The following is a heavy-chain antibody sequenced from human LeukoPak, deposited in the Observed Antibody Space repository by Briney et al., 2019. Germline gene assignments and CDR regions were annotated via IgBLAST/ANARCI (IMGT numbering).Heavy chain of an antibody. CDR1: GGSISSSSFY. V-gene: IGHV4-39*02. J-gene: IGHJ6*02. CDR2: IFYSGST. Sequence: SETLSLTCTVSGGSISSSSFYWGWIRQPPGKGLEWIGSIFYSGSTYYNPSLKSRVTISVDTSKNQFSLNLSSVTAAGTAVYYCAREGRPPYYYYGMDVWGQGTTVTVSS. CDR3: AREGRPPYYYYGMDV.